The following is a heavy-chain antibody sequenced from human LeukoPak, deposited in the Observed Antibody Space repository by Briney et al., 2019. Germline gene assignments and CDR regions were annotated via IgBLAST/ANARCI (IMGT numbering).Heavy chain of an antibody. CDR2: MNHSGST. Sequence: SETLSLTCAVYGGSFSGCCWSWIRQPPGKGQGRIGEMNHSGSTNYNPSPTSRVTISVDTSKNQFSLKLSSVTAADTGVYYCASGRQVPADCWGQGTLVTAAS. D-gene: IGHD4/OR15-4a*01. V-gene: IGHV4-34*01. CDR3: ASGRQVPADC. J-gene: IGHJ4*02. CDR1: GGSFSGCC.